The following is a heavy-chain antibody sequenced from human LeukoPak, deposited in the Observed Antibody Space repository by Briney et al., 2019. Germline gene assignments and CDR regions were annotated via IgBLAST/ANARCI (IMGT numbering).Heavy chain of an antibody. Sequence: GASVKVSCKASGYTFTSYYMHWVRQAPGQGLEWMGIINPSGGSTSYAQKFQGRVTMTRDTSTSTVYMELSSLRSEDTAVYYCARSFGSSWYFHYYYGMDVWGQGTTVTVSS. V-gene: IGHV1-46*01. CDR3: ARSFGSSWYFHYYYGMDV. D-gene: IGHD6-13*01. CDR2: INPSGGST. CDR1: GYTFTSYY. J-gene: IGHJ6*02.